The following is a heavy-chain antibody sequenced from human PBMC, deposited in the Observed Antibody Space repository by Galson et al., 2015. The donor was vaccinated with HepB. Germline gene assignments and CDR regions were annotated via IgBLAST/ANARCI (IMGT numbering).Heavy chain of an antibody. CDR3: ARDPYYGSGSYYMGYYYYGMDV. CDR2: TYYRSKWYN. J-gene: IGHJ6*02. D-gene: IGHD3-10*01. Sequence: CAISGDSVSSNSAAWNWIRQSPSRGLEWLGRTYYRSKWYNDYAVSVKSRITINPDTSKNQFSLQLNSVTPEDTAVYYCARDPYYGSGSYYMGYYYYGMDVWGQGTTVTVSS. CDR1: GDSVSSNSAA. V-gene: IGHV6-1*01.